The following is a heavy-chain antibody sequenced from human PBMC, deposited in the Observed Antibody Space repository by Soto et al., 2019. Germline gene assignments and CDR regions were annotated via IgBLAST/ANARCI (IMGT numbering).Heavy chain of an antibody. V-gene: IGHV1-69*01. J-gene: IGHJ6*02. D-gene: IGHD3-9*01. CDR1: GYSFTSYW. CDR3: ASDILTGYYRLYYYYYGMDV. Sequence: KISCKGSGYSFTSYWISWVRQAPGQGLEWMGGIIPIFGTANYAQKFQGRVTITADESTSTAYMELSSLRSEDTAVYYCASDILTGYYRLYYYYYGMDVWGQGTTVTVSS. CDR2: IIPIFGTA.